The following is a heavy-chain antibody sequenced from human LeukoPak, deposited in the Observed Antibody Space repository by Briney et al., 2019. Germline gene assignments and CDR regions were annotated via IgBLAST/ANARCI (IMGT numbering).Heavy chain of an antibody. CDR3: VKGPPNWGFDY. Sequence: GGSLRLSCAASGFTFSSYGMHWVRQAPGKGLEWVAVIWYDGSNKYYADSVKGRFTISRDNSKNTLYLQMNGLRAEDTAVYYCVKGPPNWGFDYWGQGTLVTVSS. CDR2: IWYDGSNK. J-gene: IGHJ4*02. D-gene: IGHD7-27*01. V-gene: IGHV3-33*06. CDR1: GFTFSSYG.